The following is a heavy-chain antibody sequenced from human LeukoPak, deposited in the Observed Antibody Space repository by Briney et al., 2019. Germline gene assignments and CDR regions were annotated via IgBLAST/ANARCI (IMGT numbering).Heavy chain of an antibody. Sequence: PGGSLRLSCAASGFTFSDYDMSWIRQAPGKGLEWVSYISSSGSTIYYADSVKGRFTISRDNAKNSLYLQMNSLRAEDTAVYYCARGLMVRGDHYYYYGMDVWGQGTTVTVSS. V-gene: IGHV3-11*04. CDR3: ARGLMVRGDHYYYYGMDV. D-gene: IGHD3-10*01. CDR1: GFTFSDYD. J-gene: IGHJ6*02. CDR2: ISSSGSTI.